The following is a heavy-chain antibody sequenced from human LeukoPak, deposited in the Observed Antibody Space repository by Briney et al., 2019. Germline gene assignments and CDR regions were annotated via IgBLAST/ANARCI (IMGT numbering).Heavy chain of an antibody. CDR2: ISGSGGST. V-gene: IGHV3-23*01. Sequence: GGSLRLSCEAYGFAVSNNYMSWVRQAPGKGLEWVSAISGSGGSTYYADSVKGRFTISRDNSKNTLYLQMNSLRAEDTAVYYCAKASSWARGYEGYWGQGTLVTVSS. CDR1: GFAVSNNY. J-gene: IGHJ4*02. D-gene: IGHD5-12*01. CDR3: AKASSWARGYEGY.